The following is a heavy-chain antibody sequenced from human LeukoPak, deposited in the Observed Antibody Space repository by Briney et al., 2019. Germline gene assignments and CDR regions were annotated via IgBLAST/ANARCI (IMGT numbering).Heavy chain of an antibody. CDR1: GFTFSSYG. J-gene: IGHJ4*02. D-gene: IGHD3-16*01. CDR3: AKDSTVDYGGSFDY. Sequence: GGSLRLSCAASGFTFSSYGMHWVRQAPGKGLEWVAVISYDGSNKYYADSVKGRFTISRDNSKNTLYLQMNSLRAEDTAVYYCAKDSTVDYGGSFDYWGQGTLVTVPS. CDR2: ISYDGSNK. V-gene: IGHV3-30*18.